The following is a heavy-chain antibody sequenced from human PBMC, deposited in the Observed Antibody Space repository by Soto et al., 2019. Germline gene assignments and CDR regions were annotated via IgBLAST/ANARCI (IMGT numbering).Heavy chain of an antibody. CDR1: GFTFSDYY. D-gene: IGHD6-13*01. CDR2: ISSSSSYT. V-gene: IGHV3-11*05. CDR3: ARTIPAAGGRRYFDL. Sequence: QVQLVESGGGLVKPGGSLRLSCAASGFTFSDYYMSWIRQAPGKGPGWVSYISSSSSYTNYADSGKGRFTISRDNAKKSMSLQLTSLRAEDTALYYRARTIPAAGGRRYFDLWGRGTLVTVSS. J-gene: IGHJ2*01.